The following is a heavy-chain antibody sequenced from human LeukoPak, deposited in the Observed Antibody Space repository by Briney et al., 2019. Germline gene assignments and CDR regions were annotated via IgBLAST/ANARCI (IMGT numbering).Heavy chain of an antibody. CDR3: ARAGGIAADAYTFAY. CDR1: GGSISSGSYY. CDR2: IYYSGST. Sequence: SETLSLTCTVSGGSISSGSYYWSWIRQPPGKGLEWIGYIYYSGSTYYNPSLKSRVTISVGTSKNQFSLKLSSVTAADTAVYYCARAGGIAADAYTFAYWGQGTLVTVSS. D-gene: IGHD6-13*01. V-gene: IGHV4-30-4*08. J-gene: IGHJ4*02.